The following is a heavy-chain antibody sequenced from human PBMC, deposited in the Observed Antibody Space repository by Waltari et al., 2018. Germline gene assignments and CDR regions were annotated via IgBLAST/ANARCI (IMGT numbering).Heavy chain of an antibody. D-gene: IGHD2-2*01. CDR2: IYTSGST. Sequence: QVQLQESGPGLVKPSETLSLTCTVSGGSISSYYWSWIRQPAGKGLEWIGRIYTSGSTNYNPSRKRRVTMSVDTSKNQFSLKLSSVTAADTAVYYCARDIVVVPAAIGEMYYYYYMDVWGKGTTVTVSS. V-gene: IGHV4-4*07. CDR3: ARDIVVVPAAIGEMYYYYYMDV. CDR1: GGSISSYY. J-gene: IGHJ6*03.